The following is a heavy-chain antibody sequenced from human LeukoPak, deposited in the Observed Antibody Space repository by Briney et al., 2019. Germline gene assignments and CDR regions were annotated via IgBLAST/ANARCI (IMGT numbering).Heavy chain of an antibody. CDR1: GGSISSGGYY. CDR3: ARESPSRLGSPSIVDNHAFDI. CDR2: IYYSGST. Sequence: SQTLSLTCTVSGGSISSGGYYWSWIRQHPGKGLEWIGYIYYSGSTYYNPSLKSRVTISVDTPKNQFSLKLSSVTAADTAVYYCARESPSRLGSPSIVDNHAFDIWGQGTMVTVSS. V-gene: IGHV4-31*03. D-gene: IGHD1-26*01. J-gene: IGHJ3*02.